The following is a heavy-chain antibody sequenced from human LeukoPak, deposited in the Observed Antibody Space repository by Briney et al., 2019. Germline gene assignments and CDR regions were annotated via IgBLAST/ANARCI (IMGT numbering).Heavy chain of an antibody. CDR3: ARVYYDILTGYCREVDY. V-gene: IGHV7-4-1*02. Sequence: ASVKVSCKASGYTFTSYAMNWVRQAPGQGLEWMGWINTNTGNPTYAQGFTGRFVFSLDTSVSTAYLQISSLKAEDTAVYYCARVYYDILTGYCREVDYWGQGTLVTVSS. CDR1: GYTFTSYA. J-gene: IGHJ4*02. D-gene: IGHD3-9*01. CDR2: INTNTGNP.